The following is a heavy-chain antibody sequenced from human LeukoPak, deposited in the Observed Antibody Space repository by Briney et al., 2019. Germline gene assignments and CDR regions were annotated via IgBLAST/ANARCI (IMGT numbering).Heavy chain of an antibody. CDR1: GFTFSRYW. D-gene: IGHD7-27*01. CDR2: IKVDGSEA. Sequence: GGSLTLSCAAAGFTFSRYWMSWVRQATGKGLECVAKIKVDGSEAHYMDSVKGRFTISRDNAKESLYLQMNTLRAEDTAVYYCARDYTGGWNDYWGQGIRVTVSS. CDR3: ARDYTGGWNDY. J-gene: IGHJ4*02. V-gene: IGHV3-7*01.